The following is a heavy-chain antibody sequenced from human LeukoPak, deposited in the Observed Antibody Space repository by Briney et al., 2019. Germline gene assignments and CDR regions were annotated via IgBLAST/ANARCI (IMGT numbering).Heavy chain of an antibody. Sequence: TSETLSLTCTVSGGSISSSSYYWSWIRQPPEKGLEWIGYIYYSRSTNYNPSLKSRVTISVDTSKNQFSLKLSSVTAADTAVYYCARHAPLYYYDSSGYGTDAFDIWGQGTMVTVSS. CDR3: ARHAPLYYYDSSGYGTDAFDI. D-gene: IGHD3-22*01. CDR2: IYYSRST. CDR1: GGSISSSSYY. J-gene: IGHJ3*02. V-gene: IGHV4-61*05.